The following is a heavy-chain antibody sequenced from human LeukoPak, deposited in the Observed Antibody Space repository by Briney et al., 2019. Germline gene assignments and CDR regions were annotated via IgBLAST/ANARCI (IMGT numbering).Heavy chain of an antibody. CDR1: GGSISSSSYY. CDR3: ARQNDYYDSSGYYYLSPKYCFDY. Sequence: SETLSLTCTVSGGSISSSSYYWGWIRQPPGKGLEWIGSIYYSGSTYYNPSLKSRVTISVDTSKNQFSLKLSSVTAADTAVYYCARQNDYYDSSGYYYLSPKYCFDYWGQGTLVTVSS. J-gene: IGHJ4*02. D-gene: IGHD3-22*01. CDR2: IYYSGST. V-gene: IGHV4-39*01.